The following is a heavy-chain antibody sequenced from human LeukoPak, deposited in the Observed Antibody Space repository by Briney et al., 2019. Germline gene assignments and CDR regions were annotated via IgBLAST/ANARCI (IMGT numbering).Heavy chain of an antibody. CDR3: AREGSPGTYDY. D-gene: IGHD6-13*01. J-gene: IGHJ4*02. Sequence: GGSLRLSCAASGFTFGNYWMHWVRQAPGKGLESVSAISSNGGSTYYANSVKGRFTISRDNSKNTLYLQMDSLRAEDMAVYYCAREGSPGTYDYWGQGTLVTVSS. CDR2: ISSNGGST. V-gene: IGHV3-64*01. CDR1: GFTFGNYW.